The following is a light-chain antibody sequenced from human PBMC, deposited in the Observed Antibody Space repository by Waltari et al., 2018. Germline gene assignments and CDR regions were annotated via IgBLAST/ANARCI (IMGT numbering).Light chain of an antibody. J-gene: IGKJ4*01. V-gene: IGKV1-33*01. CDR2: DAS. CDR3: QQYDTFPPT. CDR1: QDIRNK. Sequence: DIQMTQSPSSVSASVGDRVTITCQASQDIRNKLNWFQQKPGKAPKVLIFDASSSQGGVPSRFSGSGSGTDFALTISSLQPEDIGTYYCQQYDTFPPTFGAGTRVEIK.